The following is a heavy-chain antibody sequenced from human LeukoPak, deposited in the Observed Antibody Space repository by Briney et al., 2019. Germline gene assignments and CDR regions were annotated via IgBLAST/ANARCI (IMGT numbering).Heavy chain of an antibody. CDR2: IYPGDSDT. CDR3: ARSLCSSTSCYDY. V-gene: IGHV5-51*01. J-gene: IGHJ4*02. CDR1: GYSFTSYW. Sequence: GESLKISCKGSGYSFTSYWIGWVRQMPGKGLEWMGIIYPGDSDTRYSPSFRGQVTISADKSISTAYLQWSSLKASDTAMYYCARSLCSSTSCYDYWGQGTLVTVSS. D-gene: IGHD2-2*01.